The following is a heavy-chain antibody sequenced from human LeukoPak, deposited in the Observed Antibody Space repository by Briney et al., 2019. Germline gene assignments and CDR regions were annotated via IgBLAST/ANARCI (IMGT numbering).Heavy chain of an antibody. CDR2: TYYRSKWYN. D-gene: IGHD1-26*01. V-gene: IGHV6-1*01. J-gene: IGHJ3*02. Sequence: SQTLSLTCAISGDTVSSNSAAWNWIRQSPSRGLGWLGRTYYRSKWYNDYAVSVKSRITVNPDTSKNQFSLQLNSVTPEDTAVYYCARRSGSYDAFDIWGQGTMVTVSS. CDR1: GDTVSSNSAA. CDR3: ARRSGSYDAFDI.